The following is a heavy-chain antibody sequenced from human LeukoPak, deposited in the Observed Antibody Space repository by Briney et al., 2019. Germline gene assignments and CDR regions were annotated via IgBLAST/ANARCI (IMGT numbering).Heavy chain of an antibody. D-gene: IGHD3-10*01. CDR1: GYTFTSYD. Sequence: ASVKVSCKASGYTFTSYDINWVRQATGQGLEWMGWMNPNSGNTGYAQKFQGRVTMTRNTSISTAYMELSSLRSEDTAVYYCARVYVPGGWFDPWGQGALVTVSS. J-gene: IGHJ5*02. V-gene: IGHV1-8*01. CDR2: MNPNSGNT. CDR3: ARVYVPGGWFDP.